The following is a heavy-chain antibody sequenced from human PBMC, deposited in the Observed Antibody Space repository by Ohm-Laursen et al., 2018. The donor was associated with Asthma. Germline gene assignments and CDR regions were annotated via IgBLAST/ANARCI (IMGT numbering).Heavy chain of an antibody. CDR3: ARIGPEWELPGREYSVHH. CDR2: ISTASTFI. V-gene: IGHV3-21*01. D-gene: IGHD1-26*01. J-gene: IGHJ1*01. Sequence: SLRLSCSASGYTFSRYSIHWVRQVPGKGLEWVASISTASTFIYYADSVRGRFTTSRDNSKSTMYLQMNSLRAEDTALYYCARIGPEWELPGREYSVHHWGQGTLVTVSS. CDR1: GYTFSRYS.